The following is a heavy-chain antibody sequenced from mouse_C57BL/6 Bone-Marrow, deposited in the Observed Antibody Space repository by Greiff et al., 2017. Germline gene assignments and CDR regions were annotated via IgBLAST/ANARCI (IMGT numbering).Heavy chain of an antibody. CDR2: IYPGDGDT. J-gene: IGHJ2*01. CDR3: ASRQGGY. CDR1: GYAFSSSW. V-gene: IGHV1-82*01. Sequence: VKLQQSGPELVKPGASVKISCKASGYAFSSSWMNWVKQRPGQGLEWIGRIYPGDGDTKYNGKFKDKATLTADKSSSTAYMQLSSLTSEDSAVXCCASRQGGYWGQGTTLTVSS. D-gene: IGHD3-2*02.